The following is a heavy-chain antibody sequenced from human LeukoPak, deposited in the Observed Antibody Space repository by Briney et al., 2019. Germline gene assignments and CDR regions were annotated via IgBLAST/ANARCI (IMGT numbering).Heavy chain of an antibody. Sequence: PGGSLRLSCAASGFTFSNYAMSWVRQAPGKGLEWVSSISASGGTTDYADSVKGRFTISRDNSKNTLSVQMNRLRAEDTAVYYCAKSDGSGWYLFDYWGQGTLVTVSS. V-gene: IGHV3-23*01. J-gene: IGHJ4*02. D-gene: IGHD6-13*01. CDR3: AKSDGSGWYLFDY. CDR1: GFTFSNYA. CDR2: ISASGGTT.